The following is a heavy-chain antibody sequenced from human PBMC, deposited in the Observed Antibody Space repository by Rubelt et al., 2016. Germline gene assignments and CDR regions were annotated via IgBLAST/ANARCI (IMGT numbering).Heavy chain of an antibody. J-gene: IGHJ6*02. D-gene: IGHD3-9*01. CDR3: ARDTPSWDDILTGYPTYGMDV. Sequence: VQLVQSGAEVKKPGASVKVSCKASGYTFTTYAVHWVRQAPGQRPEWMGWINAGNGNTKFSQKFQGRVIITRNTSASTAYMELSNLTSEDTSGYYCARDTPSWDDILTGYPTYGMDVWGQGTTVTVS. CDR1: GYTFTTYA. CDR2: INAGNGNT. V-gene: IGHV1-3*01.